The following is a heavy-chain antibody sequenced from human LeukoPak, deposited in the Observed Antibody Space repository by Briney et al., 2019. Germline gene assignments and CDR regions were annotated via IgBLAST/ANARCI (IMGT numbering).Heavy chain of an antibody. Sequence: PGGSLRLSCAASGFTFSSYSMNWVRQAPGKGLEWVANINQDGSAKYYVDSVKGRFTISRDNAKNSMYLQMNRLRVEDTAVYYCARWEIRGTAHQLDYWGQGTLVTVSS. CDR3: ARWEIRGTAHQLDY. J-gene: IGHJ4*02. CDR1: GFTFSSYS. V-gene: IGHV3-7*01. D-gene: IGHD1-7*01. CDR2: INQDGSAK.